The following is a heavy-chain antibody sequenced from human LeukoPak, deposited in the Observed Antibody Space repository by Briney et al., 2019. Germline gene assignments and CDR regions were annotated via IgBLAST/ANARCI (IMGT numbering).Heavy chain of an antibody. J-gene: IGHJ4*02. CDR1: GGTFSSYA. Sequence: ASVKVSCKASGGTFSSYAISWVRPPPGQGLEWVGGIIRIQCTATYAQKLQGRVTITADESTSTGYMELSSLRSENTAVYYSARDSRNSVFDYWGQGTLVSAST. V-gene: IGHV1-69*13. CDR2: IIRIQCTA. D-gene: IGHD2-21*01. CDR3: ARDSRNSVFDY.